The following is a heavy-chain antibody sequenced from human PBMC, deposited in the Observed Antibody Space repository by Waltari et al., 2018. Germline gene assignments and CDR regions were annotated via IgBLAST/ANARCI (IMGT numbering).Heavy chain of an antibody. J-gene: IGHJ4*02. Sequence: QVQLQESGPGLVKPSETLSLTCTVSDGSIRSYSWIWIRQPPGKGLEWIGYIYYRGSTNDNPSLKSRVTISVDTSKNQFSLKLSSVTAADTAVYYCARDSSGWYRYFDYWGQGTLVTVSS. CDR2: IYYRGST. V-gene: IGHV4-59*01. D-gene: IGHD6-19*01. CDR3: ARDSSGWYRYFDY. CDR1: DGSIRSYS.